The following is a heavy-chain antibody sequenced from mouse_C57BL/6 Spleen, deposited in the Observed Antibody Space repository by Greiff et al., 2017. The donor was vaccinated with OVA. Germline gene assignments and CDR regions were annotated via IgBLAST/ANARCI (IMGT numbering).Heavy chain of an antibody. CDR2: IDPANGNT. CDR1: GFNIKNTY. D-gene: IGHD2-1*01. J-gene: IGHJ4*01. CDR3: ARRGFYGNSNYYAMDY. Sequence: VQLQQSVAELVRPGASVKLSCTASGFNIKNTYMHWVKQRPEQGLEWIGRIDPANGNTKYAPKFQGKATITADTSSNTSYLQLSSLTSEDTAIYYCARRGFYGNSNYYAMDYWGQGTSVTVSS. V-gene: IGHV14-3*01.